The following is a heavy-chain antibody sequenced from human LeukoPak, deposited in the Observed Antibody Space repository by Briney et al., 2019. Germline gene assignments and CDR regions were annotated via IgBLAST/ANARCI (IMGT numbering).Heavy chain of an antibody. J-gene: IGHJ4*02. D-gene: IGHD3-22*01. CDR1: GFTFSSYG. V-gene: IGHV3-30*02. CDR2: IRYDGSNK. Sequence: GGSLRLSCAASGFTFSSYGMHWVRQAPGKWLEWVAFIRYDGSNKYYADSVKGRFTISRDNSKNTLYLQMNSLRAEDTAVYYCLGYYDSSGYSGHDYWGQGTLVTVSS. CDR3: LGYYDSSGYSGHDY.